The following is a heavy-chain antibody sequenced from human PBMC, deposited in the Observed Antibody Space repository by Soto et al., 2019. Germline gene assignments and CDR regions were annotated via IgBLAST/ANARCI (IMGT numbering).Heavy chain of an antibody. CDR1: GYTFTSYA. Sequence: ASVKVSCKASGYTFTSYAMHWVRQAPGQRLEWMGWINAGNGNTKYSQKFQGRVTITRDTSASTAYMELSSLRSEDTAVYYCARKSVYTVTTHYYYYLDVWGKGTRVTVPS. D-gene: IGHD4-17*01. CDR2: INAGNGNT. V-gene: IGHV1-3*01. J-gene: IGHJ6*03. CDR3: ARKSVYTVTTHYYYYLDV.